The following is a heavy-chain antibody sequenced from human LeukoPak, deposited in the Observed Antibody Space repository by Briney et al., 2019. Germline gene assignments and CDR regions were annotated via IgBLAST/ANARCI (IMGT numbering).Heavy chain of an antibody. V-gene: IGHV4-59*10. CDR2: IYTSGST. Sequence: SETLSLTCAVYGGSFRSYYGSWIRQPAGKGLDWIGRIYTSGSTNYNPSLKSRVTMSVDTSKNQFSLKLSSVTAADTAVYYCARGVTIFRVVIPNWFDPWGQGTLVTVSS. CDR3: ARGVTIFRVVIPNWFDP. D-gene: IGHD3-3*01. CDR1: GGSFRSYY. J-gene: IGHJ5*02.